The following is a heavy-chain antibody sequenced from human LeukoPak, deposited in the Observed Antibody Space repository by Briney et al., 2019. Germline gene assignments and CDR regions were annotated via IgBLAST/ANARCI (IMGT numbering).Heavy chain of an antibody. CDR1: GGTFSSYA. J-gene: IGHJ5*02. CDR3: ASVPYSSSWNNWFDP. V-gene: IGHV1-69*01. Sequence: ASVTVSYKPSGGTFSSYAISWVRQAPGQGLEWMGGIIPIFGTANYAQKFQGRVTITADESTSTAYMELSSLRSEDTAVYYCASVPYSSSWNNWFDPWGQGTLVTVSS. CDR2: IIPIFGTA. D-gene: IGHD6-13*01.